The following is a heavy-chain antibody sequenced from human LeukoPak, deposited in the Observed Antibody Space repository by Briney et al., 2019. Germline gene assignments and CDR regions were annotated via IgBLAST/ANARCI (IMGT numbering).Heavy chain of an antibody. J-gene: IGHJ4*02. Sequence: GGSLRLSCAASGITFSSYGMSRVRQAPGKGLEWVSAISTTGGTTYYADSVKGRFTISRDNSKNTLYLQMNSLRAEDTAVYYCARGMATIPGGYFDYWGQGTLVTVSS. CDR2: ISTTGGTT. CDR1: GITFSSYG. V-gene: IGHV3-23*01. CDR3: ARGMATIPGGYFDY. D-gene: IGHD5-24*01.